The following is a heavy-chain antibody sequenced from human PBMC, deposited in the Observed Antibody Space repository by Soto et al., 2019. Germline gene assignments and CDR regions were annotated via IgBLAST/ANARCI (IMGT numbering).Heavy chain of an antibody. Sequence: VGSPRLSCAASGFTFSSYAMHWVRQAPGKGLEWVAVISYDGSNKYYADSVKGRFTISRDNSKNTLYLQMNSLRAEDTAVYYCARDDYDFWSGPPRGYYYGMDVWGQGTTVTVSS. V-gene: IGHV3-30-3*01. CDR1: GFTFSSYA. CDR3: ARDDYDFWSGPPRGYYYGMDV. D-gene: IGHD3-3*01. J-gene: IGHJ6*02. CDR2: ISYDGSNK.